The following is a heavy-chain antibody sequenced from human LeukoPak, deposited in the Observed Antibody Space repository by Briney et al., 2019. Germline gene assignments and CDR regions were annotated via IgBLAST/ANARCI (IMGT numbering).Heavy chain of an antibody. J-gene: IGHJ4*02. CDR1: GGTFSSYA. D-gene: IGHD2-15*01. CDR3: ARDGDIVVVVAAHDY. CDR2: IIPLFGAP. Sequence: SVKVSCKPSGGTFSSYAIAWVRQAPGQGLEWMGGIIPLFGAPIYAQKFQGRVTITADESPSTAYMELSSLRSEDTAVYYCARDGDIVVVVAAHDYWGQGTLVTVSS. V-gene: IGHV1-69*13.